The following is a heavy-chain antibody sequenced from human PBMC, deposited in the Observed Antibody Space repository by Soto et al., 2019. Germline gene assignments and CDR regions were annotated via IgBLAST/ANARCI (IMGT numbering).Heavy chain of an antibody. J-gene: IGHJ4*02. D-gene: IGHD6-13*01. CDR2: ISAYNGNT. V-gene: IGHV1-18*01. CDR3: ARDPSSWYPVSHFDY. Sequence: ASVKVSCKASGYTSTSYGISWVRQAPGQGLEWMGWISAYNGNTNYAQKLQGRVTMTTDTSTSTAYMELRSLRSDDTAVYYCARDPSSWYPVSHFDYWGQGTLVTVSS. CDR1: GYTSTSYG.